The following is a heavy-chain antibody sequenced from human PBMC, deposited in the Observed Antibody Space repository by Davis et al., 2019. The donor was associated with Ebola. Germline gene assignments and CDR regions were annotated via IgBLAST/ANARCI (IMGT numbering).Heavy chain of an antibody. CDR2: ISGSSIYS. D-gene: IGHD1-26*01. CDR1: GFTFGSYS. CDR3: ARLLGGSFDY. J-gene: IGHJ4*02. Sequence: PGGSLRLSCTASGFTFGSYSMSWVRQTPEKGLEWVSTISGSSIYSHYADSVKGRFIISRDDAKDSVSLQMSGLTSEDTAVYYCARLLGGSFDYWGQGALVTVSS. V-gene: IGHV3-21*01.